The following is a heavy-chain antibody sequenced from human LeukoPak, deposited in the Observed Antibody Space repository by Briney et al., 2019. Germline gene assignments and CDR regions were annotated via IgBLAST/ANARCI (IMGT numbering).Heavy chain of an antibody. J-gene: IGHJ4*02. CDR3: ARRAPSHDFDD. Sequence: GGSLRLSCTASGFSFSTYAMNWVRQAPGKGPEWVSSISTAGNTMYYADSVKGRFTISRDNAKNLLYLQMNSLRAEDTAVYYCARRAPSHDFDDWGQGTPVTVSS. V-gene: IGHV3-48*04. CDR2: ISTAGNTM. CDR1: GFSFSTYA.